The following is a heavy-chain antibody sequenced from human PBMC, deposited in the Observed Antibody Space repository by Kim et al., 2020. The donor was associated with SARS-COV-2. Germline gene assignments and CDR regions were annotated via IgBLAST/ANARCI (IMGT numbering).Heavy chain of an antibody. V-gene: IGHV3-23*01. J-gene: IGHJ4*02. D-gene: IGHD6-19*01. CDR3: AKATGIAVTGTSVY. Sequence: EDSVKGRFTISRDNSKNTLFLQMNSLRAEDTAVYFCAKATGIAVTGTSVYWGQGTLVTVSS.